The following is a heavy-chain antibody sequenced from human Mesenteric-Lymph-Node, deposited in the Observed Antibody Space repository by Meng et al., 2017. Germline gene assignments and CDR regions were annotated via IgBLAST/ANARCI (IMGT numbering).Heavy chain of an antibody. CDR3: AKDSYYDILTGNGSFDL. Sequence: GESLKISCAASGFTFNTYTMHWVRQAPGKGLEWVAGIAYDGSDKYYVDSVKGRFTISRDISKNTLYLQMNSLRAEDMALYYCAKDSYYDILTGNGSFDLWGRGTLVTVSS. D-gene: IGHD3-9*01. V-gene: IGHV3-30*04. CDR1: GFTFNTYT. CDR2: IAYDGSDK. J-gene: IGHJ2*01.